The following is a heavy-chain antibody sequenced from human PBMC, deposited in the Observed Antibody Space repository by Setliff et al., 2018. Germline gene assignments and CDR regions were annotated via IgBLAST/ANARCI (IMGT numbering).Heavy chain of an antibody. CDR3: ARGLREDGYNLADY. D-gene: IGHD5-12*01. V-gene: IGHV4-59*11. CDR2: IYYSGST. CDR1: GGSISSHY. J-gene: IGHJ4*02. Sequence: SETLSLTCTVSGGSISSHYWSWIRQPPGKGLEWIGYIYYSGSTNYNPSLKSRVTISVDTSKNQFSLKLSSVTAADTAVYYCARGLREDGYNLADYWGQGTLVTVSS.